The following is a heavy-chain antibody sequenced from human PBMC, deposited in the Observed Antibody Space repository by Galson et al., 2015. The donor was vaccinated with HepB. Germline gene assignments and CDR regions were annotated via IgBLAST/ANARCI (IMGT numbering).Heavy chain of an antibody. CDR2: INPSGGST. D-gene: IGHD7-27*01. CDR1: GYTFTSYY. Sequence: SVKVSCKASGYTFTSYYMHWVRQAPGQGLEWMGIINPSGGSTSYAQKLQGRVTMARDTSTSTVYMELSSLRSEDTAVYYCARAALGYYYGMDVWGQGTTVTVSS. J-gene: IGHJ6*02. V-gene: IGHV1-46*04. CDR3: ARAALGYYYGMDV.